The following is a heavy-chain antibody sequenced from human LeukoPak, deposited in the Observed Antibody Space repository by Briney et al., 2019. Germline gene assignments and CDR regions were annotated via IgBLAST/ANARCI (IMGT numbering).Heavy chain of an antibody. J-gene: IGHJ4*02. CDR1: GFTFDDYA. CDR3: AKDRDYYDSSGCLDY. Sequence: PGGSLRLSCAASGFTFDDYAMHWVRQAPGKGLEWVSDISWNSGSIGYADSVKGRFTISRDNAKNSLYLQMNSLRAEDTALYYCAKDRDYYDSSGCLDYWGQGTLVTVSS. CDR2: ISWNSGSI. D-gene: IGHD3-22*01. V-gene: IGHV3-9*01.